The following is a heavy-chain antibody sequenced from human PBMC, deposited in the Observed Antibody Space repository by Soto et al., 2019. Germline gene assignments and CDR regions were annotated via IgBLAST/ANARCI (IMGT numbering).Heavy chain of an antibody. J-gene: IGHJ6*02. CDR2: ISYDGSNR. Sequence: SGRLSCAPSGFPLSSYAIHWVRQAPGKGLERVAVISYDGSNRYYEDSVKGRFNISRDNAKDTLYLQMNSLRAEDTAVYYCARGDSSGYYYYGMDVWGQGTTVTVSS. D-gene: IGHD2-15*01. V-gene: IGHV3-30-3*01. CDR3: ARGDSSGYYYYGMDV. CDR1: GFPLSSYA.